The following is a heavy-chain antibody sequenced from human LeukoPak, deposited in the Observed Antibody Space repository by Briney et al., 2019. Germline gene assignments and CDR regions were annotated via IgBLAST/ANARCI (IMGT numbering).Heavy chain of an antibody. Sequence: GGSLRLSCAASGFTVSSNYMSWVRQAPGKGLEWVSVIYSGGSTYYADSVKGRFTISRDNSKNTLYLQMNSLRAEDTAVYYCARVGPEGYSSSSYSFDYWGQGTLVTVSS. CDR2: IYSGGST. D-gene: IGHD6-6*01. J-gene: IGHJ4*02. V-gene: IGHV3-53*01. CDR1: GFTVSSNY. CDR3: ARVGPEGYSSSSYSFDY.